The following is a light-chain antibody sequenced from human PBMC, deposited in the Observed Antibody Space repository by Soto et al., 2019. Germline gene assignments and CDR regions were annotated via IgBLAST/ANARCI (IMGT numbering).Light chain of an antibody. J-gene: IGLJ3*02. Sequence: QSVLTQPPSVSGSPGQSITISCTGTSSDIGGYNSVSWYQQHPGKVPKLLIYDVTNRPSGISNRFSGSKSGNTASLTISGLQAEDEADYYCSSYGSSNTVVFGGGTKLTVL. CDR2: DVT. V-gene: IGLV2-14*01. CDR1: SSDIGGYNS. CDR3: SSYGSSNTVV.